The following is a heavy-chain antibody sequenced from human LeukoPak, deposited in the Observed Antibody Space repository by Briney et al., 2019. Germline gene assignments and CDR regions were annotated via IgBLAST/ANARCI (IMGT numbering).Heavy chain of an antibody. CDR2: MYYSGST. Sequence: SETLSLTCTVSGGCISSGDYYWSWIRQPPGKGLEWIAYMYYSGSTYYNPSLNSRVTMSADTSKNQLSLKLSSVTAADTAVYYCARPYYYDSRIDPWGQGILVTVSS. CDR3: ARPYYYDSRIDP. V-gene: IGHV4-30-4*01. CDR1: GGCISSGDYY. D-gene: IGHD3-22*01. J-gene: IGHJ5*02.